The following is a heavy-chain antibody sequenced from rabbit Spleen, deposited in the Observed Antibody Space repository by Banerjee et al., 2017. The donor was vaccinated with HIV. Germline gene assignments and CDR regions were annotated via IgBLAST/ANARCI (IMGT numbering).Heavy chain of an antibody. CDR2: IYPGSGSA. CDR3: ARDTGSSFSSYGMDL. J-gene: IGHJ6*01. D-gene: IGHD8-1*01. V-gene: IGHV1S40*01. CDR1: GFDLSNYYY. Sequence: QSLEESGGDLVKPGASLTLTCTASGFDLSNYYYMCWVRQAPGKGLEWIGCIYPGSGSAYSASWAQGRFTISKTSSTTLTLQMTSLTAADTATYFCARDTGSSFSSYGMDLWGQGTLVTVS.